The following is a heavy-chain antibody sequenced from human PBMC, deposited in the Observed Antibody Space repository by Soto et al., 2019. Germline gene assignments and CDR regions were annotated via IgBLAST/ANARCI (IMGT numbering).Heavy chain of an antibody. D-gene: IGHD5-12*01. V-gene: IGHV3-23*01. CDR2: ISGSGGST. J-gene: IGHJ4*02. Sequence: GGSLRLSCAASGFTFSSYAMSWVRQAPGKGLEWVSAISGSGGSTYYADSVKGRFTISRDNSKNTLYLQMNSLRAEDTAVYYCAKKLTLVATIRGYFDYWGQGTLVTVSS. CDR3: AKKLTLVATIRGYFDY. CDR1: GFTFSSYA.